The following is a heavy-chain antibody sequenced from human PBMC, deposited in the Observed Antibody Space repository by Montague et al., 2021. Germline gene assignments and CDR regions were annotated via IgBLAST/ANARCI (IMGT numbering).Heavy chain of an antibody. CDR1: GGSISTYY. J-gene: IGHJ4*02. CDR2: FAQSVASGASGST. V-gene: IGHV4-4*09. CDR3: ARGEGVVPAARFDX. Sequence: SETLSLTCAVSGGSISTYYWTWIRQSPGKGLEYIGYFAQSVASGASGSTNYHPSLRGRVTVSVDSSKNQVSLKMTSVTATDTGVYYCARGEGVVPAARFDXWGRGTLVTVSS. D-gene: IGHD3-16*01.